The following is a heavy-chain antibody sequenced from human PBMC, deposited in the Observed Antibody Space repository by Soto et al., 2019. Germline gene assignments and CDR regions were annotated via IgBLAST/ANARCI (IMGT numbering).Heavy chain of an antibody. D-gene: IGHD6-6*01. J-gene: IGHJ6*02. CDR1: GDSVSSSDFY. CDR3: ARVSKLVAPKSGNSGYFYAMGV. V-gene: IGHV4-61*08. Sequence: SETLSLTCAVSGDSVSSSDFYWTWIRQPPGKPLEWIGYDYSTGTTNYSPSLKSRVDMSVDTSENQFSLKVRSVTAADAAVYFCARVSKLVAPKSGNSGYFYAMGVCGHGTRVTVSS. CDR2: DYSTGTT.